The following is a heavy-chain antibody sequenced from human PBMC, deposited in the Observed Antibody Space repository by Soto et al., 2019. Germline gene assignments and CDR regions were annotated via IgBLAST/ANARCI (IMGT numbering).Heavy chain of an antibody. V-gene: IGHV3-48*02. CDR3: ARGRPHDS. CDR2: ISSSGSTV. Sequence: PGGSLRLSCAASGFTFSTYNMNWVRQAPGKGLEWVSFISSSGSTVYYADSVKGRFTISRDSAKNSLYLQMNSLRDEDTAIYYCARGRPHDSWGQGTLVTVSS. J-gene: IGHJ4*02. CDR1: GFTFSTYN.